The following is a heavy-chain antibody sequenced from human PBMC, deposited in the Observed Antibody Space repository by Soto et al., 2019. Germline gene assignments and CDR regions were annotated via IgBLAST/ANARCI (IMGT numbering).Heavy chain of an antibody. J-gene: IGHJ3*02. V-gene: IGHV6-1*01. CDR1: GDSFSSNSAA. CDR2: TYYRSKWYN. Sequence: SQTLSLTCAISGDSFSSNSAAWNWIRQSPSRGLEWLGRTYYRSKWYNDYAVSVKSRITINPDTSKNQFSLKLSSVTAADTAVYYCARDVILDPIAARPGGGDAFDIWGQGTMVTVSS. CDR3: ARDVILDPIAARPGGGDAFDI. D-gene: IGHD6-6*01.